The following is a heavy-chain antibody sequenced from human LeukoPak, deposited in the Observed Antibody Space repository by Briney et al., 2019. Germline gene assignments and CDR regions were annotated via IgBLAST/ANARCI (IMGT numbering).Heavy chain of an antibody. CDR1: GFSFTNAW. J-gene: IGHJ4*02. CDR3: TTVTLRPVGL. CDR2: IKSKTDGGTI. D-gene: IGHD3-10*01. Sequence: GSLSLSCAASGFSFTNAWMSWVRQAPGKGLEWVGRIKSKTDGGTIDYAAPVKGRFTISRDDSKNTLFLQMNSLKIEDTAVYYCTTVTLRPVGLWGQGTLVTVSS. V-gene: IGHV3-15*05.